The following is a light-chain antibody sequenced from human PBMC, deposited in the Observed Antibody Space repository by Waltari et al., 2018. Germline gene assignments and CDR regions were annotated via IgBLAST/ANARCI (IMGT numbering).Light chain of an antibody. J-gene: IGKJ4*01. V-gene: IGKV1-33*01. CDR1: QTITNY. CDR2: DAS. CDR3: QQYDNFPLT. Sequence: DIQMTQSPSTLSASVGDRVTITCQASQTITNYLNWYQQKPGKAPKLLIYDASNLETGVPLRFSGSDSATEFTFTISGLQPEDIATYYCQQYDNFPLTFGGGTKVEIK.